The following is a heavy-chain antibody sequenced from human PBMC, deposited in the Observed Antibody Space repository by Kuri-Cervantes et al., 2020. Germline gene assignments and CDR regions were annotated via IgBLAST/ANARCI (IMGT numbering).Heavy chain of an antibody. CDR1: GFTFSDYY. CDR2: ISSSGSTI. CDR3: ARAKEVGYDFWSGYYTNYYYYYYMDV. V-gene: IGHV3-11*01. D-gene: IGHD3-3*01. Sequence: GGSLRLSCAASGFTFSDYYMSWIRQAPGKGLEWVSYISSSGSTIYYADSVKGRFTISRDNAKNSLYLQMNSLRAEDTAVYYCARAKEVGYDFWSGYYTNYYYYYYMDVWGKGTTVTVSS. J-gene: IGHJ6*03.